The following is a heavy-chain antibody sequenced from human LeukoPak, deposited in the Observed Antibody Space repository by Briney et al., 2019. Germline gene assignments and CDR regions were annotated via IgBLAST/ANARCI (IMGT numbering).Heavy chain of an antibody. CDR1: GGSFSGYY. CDR2: INHSGST. J-gene: IGHJ4*02. CDR3: ARGHDSSGWYFDY. Sequence: ETLSLTCAVYGGSFSGYYWSWIRQPPGKGLEWIGEINHSGSTNYNPSLKSRVTISVDTSKNQFSLKLSSVTAADTAVYYCARGHDSSGWYFDYWGQGTLVTVSS. D-gene: IGHD6-19*01. V-gene: IGHV4-34*01.